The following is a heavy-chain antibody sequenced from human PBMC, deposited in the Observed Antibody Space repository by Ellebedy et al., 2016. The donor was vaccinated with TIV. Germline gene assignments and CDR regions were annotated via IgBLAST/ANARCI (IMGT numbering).Heavy chain of an antibody. CDR3: ARLLPLGYFDY. Sequence: PGGSLRLSCAASGFTFSDYYMSWIRQAPGKGLEWVSYISSSSSYTNYADSVKGRFTISRDNAKNSLYLQMNSLRAEDTAVYYCARLLPLGYFDYWGQGTLVTVSS. J-gene: IGHJ4*02. V-gene: IGHV3-11*06. CDR2: ISSSSSYT. D-gene: IGHD1-26*01. CDR1: GFTFSDYY.